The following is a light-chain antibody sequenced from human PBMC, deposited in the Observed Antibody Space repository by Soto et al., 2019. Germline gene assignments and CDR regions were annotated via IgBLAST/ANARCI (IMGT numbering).Light chain of an antibody. CDR2: DTS. CDR3: QQYCSSPYT. CDR1: QTVRTSK. V-gene: IGKV3-20*01. J-gene: IGKJ2*01. Sequence: EIVLTQSPGTLSLSPGERATLSCRTSQTVRTSKFAWYQHKPGQPPRYLIYDTSSRATGIPDRFSGSGSGTDFTLTISRLEPEDFAVYYCQQYCSSPYTFGQGTKLDIK.